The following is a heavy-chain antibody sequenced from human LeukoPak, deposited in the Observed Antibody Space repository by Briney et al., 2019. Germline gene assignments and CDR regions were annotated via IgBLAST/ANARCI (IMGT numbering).Heavy chain of an antibody. Sequence: SETLSLTCAVYGGSFIGYYWSWIRQPPGKGLEWIGEINHSGSTNYNPSLKSRVTISVDTSKNQFSLKLSSVTAADTAVYYCARPSSSWGQGTLVTVSS. D-gene: IGHD6-13*01. J-gene: IGHJ4*02. V-gene: IGHV4-34*01. CDR1: GGSFIGYY. CDR2: INHSGST. CDR3: ARPSSS.